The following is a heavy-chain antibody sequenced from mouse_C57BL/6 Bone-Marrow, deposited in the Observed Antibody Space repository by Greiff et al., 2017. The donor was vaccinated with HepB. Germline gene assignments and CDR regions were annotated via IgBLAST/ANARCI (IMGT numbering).Heavy chain of an antibody. CDR3: VREGYDLDY. J-gene: IGHJ2*01. CDR2: IDPSDSYT. Sequence: VQLQQPGAELVRPGTSVKLSCKASGYTFTSYWMHWVKQRPGQGLEWIGVIDPSDSYTNYNQKFKGKATLTVDTSSSTAYMQLSSLTSEDSAVYYCVREGYDLDYWGQGTTLTVSS. D-gene: IGHD2-3*01. V-gene: IGHV1-59*01. CDR1: GYTFTSYW.